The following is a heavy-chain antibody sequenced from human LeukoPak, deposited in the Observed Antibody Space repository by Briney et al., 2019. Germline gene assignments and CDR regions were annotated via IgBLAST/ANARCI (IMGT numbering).Heavy chain of an antibody. Sequence: SETLSLTCTVSGGSIRGYYWSWIRQPPGRGLEWIGYIYYIGITKYKPSLQSRVTISVDTPKNQFSLKLSSVTAADTAVYYCARHRDGYNTQLFDYWGQGNLVTVSS. CDR3: ARHRDGYNTQLFDY. J-gene: IGHJ4*02. CDR1: GGSIRGYY. D-gene: IGHD5-24*01. V-gene: IGHV4-59*01. CDR2: IYYIGIT.